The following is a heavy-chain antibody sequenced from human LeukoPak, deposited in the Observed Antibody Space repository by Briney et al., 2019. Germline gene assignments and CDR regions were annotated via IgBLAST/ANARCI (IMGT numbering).Heavy chain of an antibody. CDR2: ISGSGGST. CDR1: GFTFSSYA. D-gene: IGHD3-22*01. J-gene: IGHJ3*02. Sequence: GGSLRLSCAASGFTFSSYAMSWVRQAPGKGLEWVSAISGSGGSTYYADSVKGRFTISRDNSKNTLYLQMNSLRAEDTAVYYCAEDGYYYDSSGYYFHDAFDIWGQGTMVTVSS. CDR3: AEDGYYYDSSGYYFHDAFDI. V-gene: IGHV3-23*01.